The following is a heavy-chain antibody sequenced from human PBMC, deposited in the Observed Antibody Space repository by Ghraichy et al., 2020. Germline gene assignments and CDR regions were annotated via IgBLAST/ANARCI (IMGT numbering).Heavy chain of an antibody. V-gene: IGHV3-7*03. D-gene: IGHD3-9*01. CDR1: GFTFSSYW. CDR2: IKQDGSEK. CDR3: ARVLRYFDWLLGTYYFDY. Sequence: GGSLRLSCAASGFTFSSYWMSWVRQAPGKGLEWVANIKQDGSEKYYVDSVKGRFTISRDNAKNSLYLQMNSLRAEDTAVYYCARVLRYFDWLLGTYYFDYWGQGTLVTVSS. J-gene: IGHJ4*02.